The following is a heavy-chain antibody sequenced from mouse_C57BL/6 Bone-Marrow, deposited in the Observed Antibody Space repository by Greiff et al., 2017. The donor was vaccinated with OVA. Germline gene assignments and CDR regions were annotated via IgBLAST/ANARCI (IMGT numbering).Heavy chain of an antibody. CDR1: GFTFNTYA. CDR2: IRSKSSNSAT. Sequence: EVQGVESGGGLVQPKGSLKLSCAASGFTFNTYAMHWVRQAPGKGLEWVARIRSKSSNSATYYADSVKDRFTISRDDSQSMLYLQMNNLETEDTAMYYCVRNYGAYWGQGTLVTVSA. CDR3: VRNYGAY. V-gene: IGHV10-3*01. D-gene: IGHD1-1*01. J-gene: IGHJ3*01.